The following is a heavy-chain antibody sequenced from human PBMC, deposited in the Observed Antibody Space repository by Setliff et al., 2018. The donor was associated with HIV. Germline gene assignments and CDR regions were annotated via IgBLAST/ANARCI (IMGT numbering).Heavy chain of an antibody. CDR3: ARHMGRAYYDYAGGGYRRGDAFDI. Sequence: SETLSLTCTVSGRSISSYYWSWIRQPPGKGLEWIGYIYYSGSPNYNPSLKSRVTISVDTSKNQFSLKLSSVTAADTAVYYCARHMGRAYYDYAGGGYRRGDAFDIWGLGTMVTVSS. CDR2: IYYSGSP. D-gene: IGHD3-16*02. J-gene: IGHJ3*02. V-gene: IGHV4-59*08. CDR1: GRSISSYY.